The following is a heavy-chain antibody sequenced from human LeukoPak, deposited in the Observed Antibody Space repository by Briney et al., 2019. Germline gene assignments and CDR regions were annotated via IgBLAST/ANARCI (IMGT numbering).Heavy chain of an antibody. D-gene: IGHD3-9*01. CDR2: IYTSGST. Sequence: SETLSLTCTVSGGSISSYYWSWIRQPAGKGLEWIGRIYTSGSTNYHPSLKSRVTMSVDTSKNQFSLKLSSVTAADTAVYYCARDYDILTGSLFDYWGQGTLVTVSS. V-gene: IGHV4-4*07. CDR3: ARDYDILTGSLFDY. J-gene: IGHJ4*02. CDR1: GGSISSYY.